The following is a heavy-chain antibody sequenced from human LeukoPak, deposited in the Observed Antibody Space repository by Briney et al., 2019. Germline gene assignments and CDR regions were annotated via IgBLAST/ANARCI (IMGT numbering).Heavy chain of an antibody. D-gene: IGHD2-15*01. CDR3: AGGDSANWFDP. J-gene: IGHJ5*02. CDR2: MNPNSGHT. V-gene: IGHV1-8*01. Sequence: ASVKVSCKASGYTFTSYDINWVRQATGQGLEWMGWMNPNSGHTGYALRFQGRVTMTRNTSISTAYMELSSLRSEDTAVYYCAGGDSANWFDPWGQGTLVTVSS. CDR1: GYTFTSYD.